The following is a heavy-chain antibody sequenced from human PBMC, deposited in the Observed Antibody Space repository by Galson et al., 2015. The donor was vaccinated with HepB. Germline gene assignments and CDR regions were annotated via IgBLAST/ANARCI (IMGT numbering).Heavy chain of an antibody. CDR1: GYTFTNYY. CDR2: ISPNSGDT. V-gene: IGHV1-2*02. Sequence: SVKVSCKASGYTFTNYYIHWVRQAPGEGLEWMGWISPNSGDTTYSQKFQGRITMTRDTSINTAYMELSSLRSDDTAVYYCARFVYGMDVWGLGTTVTVSS. J-gene: IGHJ6*02. CDR3: ARFVYGMDV.